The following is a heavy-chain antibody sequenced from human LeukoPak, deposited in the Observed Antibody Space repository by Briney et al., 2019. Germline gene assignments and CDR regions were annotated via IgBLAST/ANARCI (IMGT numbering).Heavy chain of an antibody. V-gene: IGHV3-30*02. J-gene: IGHJ4*02. Sequence: PGGSLRLSCAASGFAFSRYGMHWVRQAPGKGLEWVAFIRFDGSNKYLADSVKGRLTISRDNSKNTLFLQMNSLRVEDTAVYYCAKDFYYGSGSPYYFDKWGQGTLVTVSS. CDR1: GFAFSRYG. CDR3: AKDFYYGSGSPYYFDK. D-gene: IGHD3-10*01. CDR2: IRFDGSNK.